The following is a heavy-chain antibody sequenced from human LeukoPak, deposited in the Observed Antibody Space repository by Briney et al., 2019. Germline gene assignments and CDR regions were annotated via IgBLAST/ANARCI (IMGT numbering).Heavy chain of an antibody. CDR1: GFTFSNYA. V-gene: IGHV3-30-3*01. Sequence: GGSLRLSCAAAGFTFSNYAMTWVRQAPWRGLEWVAVISYDGSNKYYADSVKGRFTISRDNSKNTLYLQMNSLRAEDTAVYYCAKGGYGDAGPLDYWGQGTLVTVSS. J-gene: IGHJ4*02. CDR3: AKGGYGDAGPLDY. CDR2: ISYDGSNK. D-gene: IGHD4-17*01.